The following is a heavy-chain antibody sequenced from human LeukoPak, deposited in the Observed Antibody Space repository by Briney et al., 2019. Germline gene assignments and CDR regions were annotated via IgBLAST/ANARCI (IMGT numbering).Heavy chain of an antibody. V-gene: IGHV3-33*01. Sequence: PGGSLRLSCGASGFTFSRYGMHWVRQAPGKGLEWVAILWYDGSNKYYADSVKGRFTISRDNSKNTLYLQMNSLRAEDTAVYYCARDSSTTVTGAFDIWGQGTMVTVSS. D-gene: IGHD4-17*01. CDR3: ARDSSTTVTGAFDI. J-gene: IGHJ3*02. CDR1: GFTFSRYG. CDR2: LWYDGSNK.